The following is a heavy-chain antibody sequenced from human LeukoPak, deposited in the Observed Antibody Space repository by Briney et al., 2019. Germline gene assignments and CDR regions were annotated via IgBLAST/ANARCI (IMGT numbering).Heavy chain of an antibody. Sequence: GGSLRLSCAASGFTFSSYSMNWVRQAPGKGLEWVSSISSSSSYIYYADSVKGRFTISRDNAKNSLYLQMNSLRAEDTAVYYCARVLLLWFGEAHDAFDIWGQGTMVTVSS. D-gene: IGHD3-10*01. CDR2: ISSSSSYI. V-gene: IGHV3-21*01. CDR1: GFTFSSYS. CDR3: ARVLLLWFGEAHDAFDI. J-gene: IGHJ3*02.